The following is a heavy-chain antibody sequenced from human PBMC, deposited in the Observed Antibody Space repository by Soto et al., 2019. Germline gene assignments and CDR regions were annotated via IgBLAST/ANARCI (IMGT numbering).Heavy chain of an antibody. CDR1: GYTFTTYS. CDR3: ARDGPRVEGYYGMDV. J-gene: IGHJ6*02. CDR2: TNAGNGNT. V-gene: IGHV1-3*01. D-gene: IGHD3-22*01. Sequence: QVQLVQSGAEVKKPGASVKVPCKASGYTFTTYSMHWVRQAPGQRPEWMAWTNAGNGNTKYTQKLQGRLTITRDTSASTAYMERSSLRSEDTDVYYCARDGPRVEGYYGMDVWGQGTTVTVSS.